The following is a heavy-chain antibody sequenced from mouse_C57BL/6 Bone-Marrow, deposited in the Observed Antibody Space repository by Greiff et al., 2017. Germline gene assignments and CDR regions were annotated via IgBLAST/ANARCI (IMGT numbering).Heavy chain of an antibody. D-gene: IGHD1-1*01. J-gene: IGHJ4*01. Sequence: VQLQQPGAELVKPGASVKLSCKASGYTFTSYWMHWVKQRPGQGLEWIGMIHPNSGSTNYNEKFKSKATLTVDKSSSTAYMQLSSLTSEDSAVYYCAREDYYGSSYDYAMDYWGQGTSVTVSS. V-gene: IGHV1-64*01. CDR3: AREDYYGSSYDYAMDY. CDR2: IHPNSGST. CDR1: GYTFTSYW.